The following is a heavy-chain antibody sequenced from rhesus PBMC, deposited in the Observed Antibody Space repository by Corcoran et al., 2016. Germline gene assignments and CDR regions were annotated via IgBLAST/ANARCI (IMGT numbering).Heavy chain of an antibody. D-gene: IGHD3-3*01. Sequence: QVQLQESGPGLVKPSETLSLTCAVSGFSIRSNYWSWLRRPPGKGLEWLGRISGSGGSTDYTPSLKSRVTISTDTSKNQFSLKLNSVTAADTAVYYCARGGTIFGLIGWGQGVLVTVSS. J-gene: IGHJ4*01. CDR2: ISGSGGST. CDR3: ARGGTIFGLIG. CDR1: GFSIRSNY. V-gene: IGHV4-173*01.